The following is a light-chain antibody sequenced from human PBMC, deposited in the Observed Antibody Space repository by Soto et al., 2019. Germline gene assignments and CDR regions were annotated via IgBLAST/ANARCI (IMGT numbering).Light chain of an antibody. Sequence: EIVLTQSPGTLSLSPGERATLSCRASQSVRSSYLAWYQQKPGQAPRRLIYGTSSRATGIPDRVIGSGSGTDFTLTITRLEPEDFAVYYCKQYGSSPLTFGGGTKVEIK. CDR1: QSVRSSY. CDR2: GTS. V-gene: IGKV3-20*01. J-gene: IGKJ4*01. CDR3: KQYGSSPLT.